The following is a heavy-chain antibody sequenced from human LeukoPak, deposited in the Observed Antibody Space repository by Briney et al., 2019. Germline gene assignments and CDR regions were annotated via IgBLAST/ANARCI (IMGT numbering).Heavy chain of an antibody. CDR2: IHHSGST. CDR1: GGSVRDNY. V-gene: IGHV4-34*01. J-gene: IGHJ6*02. D-gene: IGHD6-13*01. CDR3: AGHVSAAAGGR. Sequence: SETLSLTCAVYGGSVRDNYWSWIRQPPGKGLEWIGEIHHSGSTKYNPSLKSRVTISLDTSKNQFSLKLNSMTAADTAVYYCAGHVSAAAGGRWGQGTTVTVSS.